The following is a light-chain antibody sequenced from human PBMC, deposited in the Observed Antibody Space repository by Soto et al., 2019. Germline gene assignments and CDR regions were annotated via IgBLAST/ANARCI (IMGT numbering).Light chain of an antibody. CDR3: QQYNYWPRT. CDR1: QTVGTN. J-gene: IGKJ2*01. Sequence: EIVMTQSPATLSVSPGSSATLSCRASQTVGTNLAWYQQKFGQAPRLLIFDASTRAAGIAARFSGSGSGTDFTLTITSLQSEDFAHYFCQQYNYWPRTFGQGTKLEIK. V-gene: IGKV3D-15*01. CDR2: DAS.